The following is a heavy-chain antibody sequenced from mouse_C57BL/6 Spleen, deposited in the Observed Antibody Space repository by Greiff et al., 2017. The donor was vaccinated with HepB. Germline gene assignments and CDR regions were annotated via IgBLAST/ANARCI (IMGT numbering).Heavy chain of an antibody. D-gene: IGHD2-3*01. J-gene: IGHJ1*03. CDR2: IYPSDSET. CDR1: GYTFTSYW. V-gene: IGHV1-61*01. CDR3: ARRGRWLRYFDV. Sequence: QVQLKQPGAELVRPGSSVKLSCKASGYTFTSYWMDWVKQRPGQGLEWIGNIYPSDSETHYNQKFKDKATLTVDKSSSTAYMQLSSLTSEDSAVYYCARRGRWLRYFDVWGTGTTVTVSS.